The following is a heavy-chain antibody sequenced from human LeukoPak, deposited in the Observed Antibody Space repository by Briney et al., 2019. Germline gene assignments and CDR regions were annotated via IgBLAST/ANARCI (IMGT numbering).Heavy chain of an antibody. D-gene: IGHD3-22*01. CDR1: GGSISSGGYY. Sequence: TSETLSLTCTVSGGSISSGGYYWSWIRQHPGKGLEWIGYIYYSGGTYYNPSLKSRVTISVDTSKNQFSLKLSSVTAADTAVYYCARVNYYDSSIDYWGQGTLVTVSS. CDR2: IYYSGGT. V-gene: IGHV4-31*03. J-gene: IGHJ4*02. CDR3: ARVNYYDSSIDY.